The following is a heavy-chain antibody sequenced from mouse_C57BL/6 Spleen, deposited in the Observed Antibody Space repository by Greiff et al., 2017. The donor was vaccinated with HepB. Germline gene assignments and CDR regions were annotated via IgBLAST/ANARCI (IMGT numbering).Heavy chain of an antibody. CDR1: GFTFSSYA. V-gene: IGHV5-9-1*02. J-gene: IGHJ3*01. Sequence: EVKLVESGEGLVKPGGSLKLSCAASGFTFSSYAMSWVRQTPEKRLEWVAYISSGGDYIYYADTVKGRFTISRDNARNTLYLQMSSLKSEDTAMYYCTRVHSNYVAYWGQGTLVTVSA. D-gene: IGHD2-5*01. CDR3: TRVHSNYVAY. CDR2: ISSGGDYI.